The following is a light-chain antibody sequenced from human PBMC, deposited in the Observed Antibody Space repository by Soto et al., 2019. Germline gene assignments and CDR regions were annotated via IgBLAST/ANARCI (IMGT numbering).Light chain of an antibody. CDR3: QQYSGSPPT. CDR1: QRVSARY. CDR2: GAS. Sequence: IMLTQSPATRSLSPGDRATLSCRPSQRVSARYLAWYHQKPGQAPRLLIFGASDRATGIPDRFSGSGSGTDFTLPIDRLEPEDFAMYYCQQYSGSPPTFGQGTKVDIK. V-gene: IGKV3-20*01. J-gene: IGKJ1*01.